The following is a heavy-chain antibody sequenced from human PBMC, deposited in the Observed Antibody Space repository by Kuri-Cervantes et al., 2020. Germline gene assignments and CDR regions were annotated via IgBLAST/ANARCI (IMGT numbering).Heavy chain of an antibody. CDR3: SRHRGGDYCYMDV. CDR2: IYPVDSDT. J-gene: IGHJ6*03. Sequence: KVSCKGSGYSFTSYWIGWVRQMPGKGLEWMGIIYPVDSDTRYSPYFQGQVTISADKSTSTAYLQWSSLTASDTAMYYCSRHRGGDYCYMDVWGKGTTVTVSS. D-gene: IGHD3-10*01. V-gene: IGHV5-51*01. CDR1: GYSFTSYW.